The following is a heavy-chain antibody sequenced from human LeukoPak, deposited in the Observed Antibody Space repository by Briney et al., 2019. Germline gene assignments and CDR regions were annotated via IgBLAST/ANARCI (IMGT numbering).Heavy chain of an antibody. Sequence: GESLKISCKGSGYSVTAYWIGCVRQMPGKGLEWMGIIYPGDSDTRYSPSFQGQVTISADKSISTAYLQWSSLKASDTAMYYCARPAAAGSFFSAFDIWGQGTMVTVSS. J-gene: IGHJ3*02. D-gene: IGHD6-13*01. CDR3: ARPAAAGSFFSAFDI. CDR1: GYSVTAYW. CDR2: IYPGDSDT. V-gene: IGHV5-51*01.